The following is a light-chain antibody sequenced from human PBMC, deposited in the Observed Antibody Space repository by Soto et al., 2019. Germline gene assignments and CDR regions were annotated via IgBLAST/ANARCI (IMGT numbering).Light chain of an antibody. J-gene: IGLJ2*01. V-gene: IGLV3-9*01. CDR3: QVWDSRNVV. CDR1: NIGGKN. Sequence: SYELTQPLSVSVALGQTARITCGGKNIGGKNVHWYQQKPGQAPVLVIYRDNNRPSGILERFSGSNSGNTATLTISRAQAGDEADYYCQVWDSRNVVFGGGTQLTVL. CDR2: RDN.